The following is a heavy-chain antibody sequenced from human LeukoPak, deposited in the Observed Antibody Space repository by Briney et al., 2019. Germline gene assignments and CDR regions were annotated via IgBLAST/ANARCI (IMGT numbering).Heavy chain of an antibody. J-gene: IGHJ4*02. CDR3: ARHPPRDGSAFDY. CDR2: IYNRGST. V-gene: IGHV4-59*01. CDR1: GGSISSYY. Sequence: SETLSLTCTVSGGSISSYYWSWIRQPPGKGLEWIGYIYNRGSTNYNPSLKSRVTISVDTSKNQFSLKLSSVTAADTAVYYCARHPPRDGSAFDYWGQGTLVTVSS.